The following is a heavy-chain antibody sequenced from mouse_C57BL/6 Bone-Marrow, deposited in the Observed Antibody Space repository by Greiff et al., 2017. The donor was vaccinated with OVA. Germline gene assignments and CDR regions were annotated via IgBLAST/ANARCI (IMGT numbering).Heavy chain of an antibody. Sequence: QVQLQQSGAELARPGASVKLSCKASGYTFTSYGISWVKQRTGQGLEWIGEIYPRSGNTYYNEKFKGKATLTADKSSSTAYMALRSLTSEDSAVSLWARRPITAVAAPWAYWGQGTLVTVSA. V-gene: IGHV1-81*01. D-gene: IGHD1-1*01. CDR1: GYTFTSYG. J-gene: IGHJ3*01. CDR3: ARRPITAVAAPWAY. CDR2: IYPRSGNT.